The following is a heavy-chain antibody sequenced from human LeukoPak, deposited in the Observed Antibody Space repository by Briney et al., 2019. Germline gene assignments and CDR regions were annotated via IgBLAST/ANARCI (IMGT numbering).Heavy chain of an antibody. Sequence: GGSLRLSCAASGFTFSSYGMHWVRQAPGKGLEWVAFIRYDGSNKYYADSVKGRFTISRDNSKNTLYLQMNSLRAEDTAVYYCARALAAAGTWYFDYWGQGTLVTVSS. CDR2: IRYDGSNK. V-gene: IGHV3-30*02. CDR1: GFTFSSYG. J-gene: IGHJ4*02. CDR3: ARALAAAGTWYFDY. D-gene: IGHD6-13*01.